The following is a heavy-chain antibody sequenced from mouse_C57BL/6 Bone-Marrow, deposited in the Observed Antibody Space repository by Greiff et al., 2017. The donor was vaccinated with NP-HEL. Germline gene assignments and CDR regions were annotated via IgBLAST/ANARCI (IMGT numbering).Heavy chain of an antibody. CDR3: ARDHDGYWSFDY. Sequence: EVMLVESEGGLVQPGSSMKLSCTASGFTFSDYYMAWVRQVPEKGLEWVANINYDGSSTYYLDSLKSRFLISRDNAKNILYLQMSSLKSEDTATYYCARDHDGYWSFDYWGQGTTLTVSS. CDR1: GFTFSDYY. V-gene: IGHV5-16*01. J-gene: IGHJ2*01. D-gene: IGHD2-3*01. CDR2: INYDGSST.